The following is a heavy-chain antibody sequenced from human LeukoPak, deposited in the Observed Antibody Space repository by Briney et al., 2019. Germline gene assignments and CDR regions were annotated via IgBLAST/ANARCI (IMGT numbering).Heavy chain of an antibody. J-gene: IGHJ3*02. CDR2: IKQDGSEK. V-gene: IGHV3-7*01. CDR3: ARIGYDYVWGSYRYSAFDI. CDR1: GFTFSSYW. D-gene: IGHD3-16*02. Sequence: PGGSLRLSCAASGFTFSSYWMSWVRQAPGKGLEWVANIKQDGSEKYYVDSVKGRFTISRDNAKNSLYLQINSLRAEDTAVYYCARIGYDYVWGSYRYSAFDIWGQGTMVTVSS.